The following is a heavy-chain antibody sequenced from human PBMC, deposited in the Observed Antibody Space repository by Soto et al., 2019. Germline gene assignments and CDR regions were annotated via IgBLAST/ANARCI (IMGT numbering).Heavy chain of an antibody. J-gene: IGHJ5*02. CDR2: IKKDGSEK. V-gene: IGHV3-7*01. Sequence: PGGSLRLSCAASGFTFSNAWMSWVRQAPGKGLEWVANIKKDGSEKYYVDSVKGRFTISRDNAKNSLYLQMNSLRAEDTAVYYCARHQLGGSGSYQDWFDPRGQGTVVTVSS. CDR3: ARHQLGGSGSYQDWFDP. D-gene: IGHD3-10*01. CDR1: GFTFSNAW.